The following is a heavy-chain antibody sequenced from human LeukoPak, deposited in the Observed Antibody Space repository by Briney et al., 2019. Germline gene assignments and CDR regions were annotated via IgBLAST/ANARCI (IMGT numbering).Heavy chain of an antibody. D-gene: IGHD6-19*01. CDR1: GGSISSYY. CDR2: IYYSGST. Sequence: SETLSLTCTVSGGSISSYYWSWIRQPPGKGLEWLGYIYYSGSTNYNPSLKSRVSISLDTSKNQFSLRLSSVTAADTAVYYCARHQSVEGFPLDYWGQGTLATVSS. CDR3: ARHQSVEGFPLDY. V-gene: IGHV4-59*08. J-gene: IGHJ4*02.